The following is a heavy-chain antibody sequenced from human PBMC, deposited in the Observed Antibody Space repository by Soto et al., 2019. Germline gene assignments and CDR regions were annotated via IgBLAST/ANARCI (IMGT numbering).Heavy chain of an antibody. CDR3: AKDIDIVATIVDY. Sequence: EVQLVESGGGLVQPGRSLRLSCAASGFTFDDYAMHWVRQAPGKGLEWVSGISWNSGSIGYADSVKGRFTISRDNAKNSLYLQMNSLRAEDTALYYCAKDIDIVATIVDYWGQGTLVTVSS. D-gene: IGHD5-12*01. CDR1: GFTFDDYA. V-gene: IGHV3-9*01. CDR2: ISWNSGSI. J-gene: IGHJ4*02.